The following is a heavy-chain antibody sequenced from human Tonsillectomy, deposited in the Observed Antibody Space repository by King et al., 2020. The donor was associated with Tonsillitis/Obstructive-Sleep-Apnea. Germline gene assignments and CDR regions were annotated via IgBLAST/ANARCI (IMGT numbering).Heavy chain of an antibody. CDR3: AKAEYYDFWSGYNNWFDP. J-gene: IGHJ5*02. CDR1: GFTFSSYA. V-gene: IGHV3-23*04. Sequence: VQLVESGGGLVQPGGSLRLSCAASGFTFSSYAMSWVRQAPGKGLEWVSAISGSGGSTYYADSVKGRFTISRDNSKNTLYLQMKRLRAEDTAVYYCAKAEYYDFWSGYNNWFDPWGQGTLVTVSS. D-gene: IGHD3-3*01. CDR2: ISGSGGST.